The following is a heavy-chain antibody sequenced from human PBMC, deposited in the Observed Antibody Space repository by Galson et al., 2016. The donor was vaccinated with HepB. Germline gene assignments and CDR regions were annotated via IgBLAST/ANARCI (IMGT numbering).Heavy chain of an antibody. V-gene: IGHV6-1*01. CDR3: ARNYLLGRGFGW. J-gene: IGHJ4*02. Sequence: CAISWDSVSSNSAGWNWIRQSPSRGLEWLGRTFYRSNWQNHYAESVRSRITINPDTSKNQFSLQLSSVTPEDTAVYYCARNYLLGRGFGWWGQGTLVTVSS. CDR1: WDSVSSNSAG. D-gene: IGHD7-27*01. CDR2: TFYRSNWQN.